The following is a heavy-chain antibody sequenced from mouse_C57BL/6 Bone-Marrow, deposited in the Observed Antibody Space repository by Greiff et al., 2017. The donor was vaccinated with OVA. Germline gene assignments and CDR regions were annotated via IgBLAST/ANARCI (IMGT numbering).Heavy chain of an antibody. CDR3: ARYYYGSSYWYFDV. D-gene: IGHD1-1*01. CDR1: GYTFTNYW. Sequence: QVQLKESGAELVRPGTSVKMSCKASGYTFTNYWIGWAKQRPGHGLEWIGDIYPGGGYTNYNEKFKGKATLTADKSSSTAYMQFSSLTSEDSDIHYCARYYYGSSYWYFDVWGTGTTVTVSS. J-gene: IGHJ1*03. V-gene: IGHV1-63*01. CDR2: IYPGGGYT.